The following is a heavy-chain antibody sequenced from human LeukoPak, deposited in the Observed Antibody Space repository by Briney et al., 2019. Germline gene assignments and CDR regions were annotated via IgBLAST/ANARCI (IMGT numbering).Heavy chain of an antibody. V-gene: IGHV4-4*09. CDR1: GGSISSYY. CDR3: ARSTLDSSGGGWFDP. J-gene: IGHJ5*02. Sequence: SETLSLTCTVPGGSISSYYWSWIRQPPGKGLEWIGYIYTSGSTNYNPSLKSRVTISVDTSKNQFSLKLSSVTAADTAVYYCARSTLDSSGGGWFDPWGQGTLVTVSS. CDR2: IYTSGST. D-gene: IGHD3-22*01.